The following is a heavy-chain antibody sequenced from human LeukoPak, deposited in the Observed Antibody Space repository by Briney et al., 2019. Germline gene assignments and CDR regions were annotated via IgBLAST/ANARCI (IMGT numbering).Heavy chain of an antibody. D-gene: IGHD3-10*01. J-gene: IGHJ4*02. V-gene: IGHV3-23*01. Sequence: GGSLRLSCAAPGFTFSSYAMSWVPQAPGRGLEWVSGISTSGNTYHADSVKGRFTISRDNSKNTVFLQMNSLRADDTAVYYCARSGQCDSWGQGTLVTVSS. CDR3: ARSGQCDS. CDR1: GFTFSSYA. CDR2: ISTSGNT.